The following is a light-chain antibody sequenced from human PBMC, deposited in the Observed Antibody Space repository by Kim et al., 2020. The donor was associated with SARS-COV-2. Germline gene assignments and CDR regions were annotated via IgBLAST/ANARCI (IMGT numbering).Light chain of an antibody. J-gene: IGLJ3*02. CDR1: NIGDKS. CDR3: QVWDSSTVV. CDR2: RDS. Sequence: VALEKTARITCGGNNIGDKSVHWYQQKPGQAPVLVIYRDSNRPSGIPERFSGSNSGNTATLTISRAQAGDEADYFCQVWDSSTVVFGGGTQLTVL. V-gene: IGLV3-9*01.